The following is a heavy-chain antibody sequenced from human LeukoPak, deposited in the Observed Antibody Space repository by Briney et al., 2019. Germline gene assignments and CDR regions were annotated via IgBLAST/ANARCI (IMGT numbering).Heavy chain of an antibody. Sequence: APVKVSCKASGYTFTSYDINWVRQATGQGLEWMGWMNPNSGNTGYAQKFQGRVTMTRNTSISTAYMELSSLRSEDTAVYYCASSPGYSSGWFYRYYHYGMDVWGQGTTVTVSS. CDR2: MNPNSGNT. CDR1: GYTFTSYD. D-gene: IGHD6-19*01. V-gene: IGHV1-8*01. J-gene: IGHJ6*02. CDR3: ASSPGYSSGWFYRYYHYGMDV.